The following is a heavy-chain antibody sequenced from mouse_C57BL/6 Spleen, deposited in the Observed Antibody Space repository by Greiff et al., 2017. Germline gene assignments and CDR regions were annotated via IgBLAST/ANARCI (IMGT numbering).Heavy chain of an antibody. CDR1: GYTFTSYW. CDR3: ASSEGYYGNSWFAY. V-gene: IGHV1-50*01. J-gene: IGHJ3*01. D-gene: IGHD2-1*01. CDR2: IDPSDSYT. Sequence: VQLQESGAELVKPGASVKLSCKASGYTFTSYWMQWVKQRPGQGLEWIGEIDPSDSYTNYNQKFKGKATLTVDTSSSTAYMQLSSLTSEDSAVYYCASSEGYYGNSWFAYWGQGTLVTVSA.